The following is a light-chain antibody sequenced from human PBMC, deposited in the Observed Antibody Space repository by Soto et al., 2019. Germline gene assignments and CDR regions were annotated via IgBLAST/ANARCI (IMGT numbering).Light chain of an antibody. CDR1: SSDVGGYNY. Sequence: QSALTQPRSVSVSPGQSVTISCTGTSSDVGGYNYVSWYQQNPGKAPKLMIHDVIKRPSGVPDRFSGSKSGNTASLTISGLQAEDEADYYCCSYAGNYTYVFGTGTKLTVL. CDR3: CSYAGNYTYV. CDR2: DVI. V-gene: IGLV2-11*01. J-gene: IGLJ1*01.